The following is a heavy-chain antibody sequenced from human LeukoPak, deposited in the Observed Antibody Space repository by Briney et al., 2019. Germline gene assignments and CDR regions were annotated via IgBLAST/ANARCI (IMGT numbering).Heavy chain of an antibody. D-gene: IGHD3-16*01. CDR3: ARDVIYDSEIYSYGDC. CDR2: IYRGGGT. V-gene: IGHV3-66*01. Sequence: GGSLRLSCAASEFSVGSNYMTWVRQAPGKGLEWVSVIYRGGGTAYADSVKDRFTISRDNFKNMVYLHLNSLKAEDTAVYYCARDVIYDSEIYSYGDCLGQGTLVTVPS. CDR1: EFSVGSNY. J-gene: IGHJ4*02.